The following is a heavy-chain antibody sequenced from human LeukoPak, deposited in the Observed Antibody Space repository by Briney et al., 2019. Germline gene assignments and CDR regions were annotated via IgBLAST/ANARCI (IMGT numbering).Heavy chain of an antibody. V-gene: IGHV1-69*05. D-gene: IGHD3-22*01. CDR1: GGTFSSYA. Sequence: AASVKVSCKASGGTFSSYAISWVRQAPGQGLERMGMIIPIFGTANYAQKFQGRVTITTDESTNTAYMELSSLRSEDTAVYYCASSAPRDYDSSGYSLDYWGQGTLVTVSS. CDR3: ASSAPRDYDSSGYSLDY. CDR2: IIPIFGTA. J-gene: IGHJ4*02.